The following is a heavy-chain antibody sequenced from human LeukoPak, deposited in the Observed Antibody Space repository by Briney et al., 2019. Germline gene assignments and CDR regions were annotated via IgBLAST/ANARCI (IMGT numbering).Heavy chain of an antibody. CDR1: GYTFTSYG. CDR2: ISAYNGNT. D-gene: IGHD6-6*01. Sequence: ASVKVSCKASGYTFTSYGISWVRQAPGQGLEWMGWISAYNGNTNYAQKLQGRVTMTRDTSISTAYMELSRLRSDDTAVYYCARGDGEQLEIDYWGQGTLVTVSS. J-gene: IGHJ4*02. V-gene: IGHV1-18*01. CDR3: ARGDGEQLEIDY.